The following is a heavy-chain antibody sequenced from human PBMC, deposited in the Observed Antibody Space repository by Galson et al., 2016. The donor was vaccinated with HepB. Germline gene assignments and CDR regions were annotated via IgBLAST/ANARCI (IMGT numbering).Heavy chain of an antibody. Sequence: SLRLSCAASGFTFSSYGMDWVRQAPGKGLEWVAVIWYDGSNKYYADSVKGRFTISRDNSKNTLYLQMNSLRVEDTAVYYCARGHFTTYYYDNSGYSSGDYWGQGTLVTVS. CDR1: GFTFSSYG. J-gene: IGHJ4*02. V-gene: IGHV3-33*01. D-gene: IGHD3-22*01. CDR3: ARGHFTTYYYDNSGYSSGDY. CDR2: IWYDGSNK.